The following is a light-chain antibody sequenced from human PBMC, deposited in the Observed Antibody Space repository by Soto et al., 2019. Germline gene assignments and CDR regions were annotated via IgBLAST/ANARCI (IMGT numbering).Light chain of an antibody. CDR1: QSIDTF. CDR2: AAS. V-gene: IGKV1-39*01. Sequence: DIQMTQSPSSLSAAVGDSVTFTCRASQSIDTFVNWYQQKPGKAPSLLIYAASSLQSGVPSRFSGSGSGTDFTLTISSLQPEDVATYFCQHCYSPPWTFGQGTKVEIK. CDR3: QHCYSPPWT. J-gene: IGKJ1*01.